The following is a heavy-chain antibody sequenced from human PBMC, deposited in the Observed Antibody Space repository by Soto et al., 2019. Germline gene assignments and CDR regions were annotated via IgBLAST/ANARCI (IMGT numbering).Heavy chain of an antibody. CDR3: ARAFDIVVVVADTFGAFDI. V-gene: IGHV4-31*02. CDR2: IYYSGST. J-gene: IGHJ3*02. CDR1: GGSISSGGYY. Sequence: SETLCVTCTVAGGSISSGGYYWSWIRQHPGKGLEWIGYIYYSGSTYYNPSLKSRVTISVDTSKNQFSLKLSSVTAADTAVYYCARAFDIVVVVADTFGAFDIWGQGTMVTVSS. D-gene: IGHD2-15*01.